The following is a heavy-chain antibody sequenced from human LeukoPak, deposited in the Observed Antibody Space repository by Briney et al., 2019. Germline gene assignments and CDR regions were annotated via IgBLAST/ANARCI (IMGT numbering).Heavy chain of an antibody. CDR3: AKDAQPRSRWFDP. V-gene: IGHV3-7*03. CDR1: GFTFNRCW. J-gene: IGHJ5*02. Sequence: GSLRLSCVVSGFTFNRCWMNWVRQAPGKGLEWVAHINPDGRDTYYVDSVKGRFTISRDNAKNSLYLQMNTLRAEDTAMYYCAKDAQPRSRWFDPWGQGTLVTVSS. CDR2: INPDGRDT. D-gene: IGHD3-16*01.